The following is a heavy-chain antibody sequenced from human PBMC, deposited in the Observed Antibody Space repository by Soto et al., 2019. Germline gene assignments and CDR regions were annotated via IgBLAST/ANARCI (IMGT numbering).Heavy chain of an antibody. CDR2: IWYDGRNK. Sequence: PGGSLRLSCAASGFIFSDHYMHWVRQAPGKGLEWVAIIWYDGRNKNYGDSVKGRFTISRDNSQNTLYLQMNSLRAEDTAVYYCARDRGVGGTYDAFDIWGQGTMVTVSS. D-gene: IGHD1-26*01. CDR3: ARDRGVGGTYDAFDI. J-gene: IGHJ3*02. V-gene: IGHV3-33*08. CDR1: GFIFSDHY.